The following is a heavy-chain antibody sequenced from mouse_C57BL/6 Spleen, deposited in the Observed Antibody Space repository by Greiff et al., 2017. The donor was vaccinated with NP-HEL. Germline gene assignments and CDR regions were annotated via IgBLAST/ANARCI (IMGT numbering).Heavy chain of an antibody. CDR1: GFNIKDDY. D-gene: IGHD1-1*01. J-gene: IGHJ2*01. CDR3: TTGSSYTEDYFDY. Sequence: EVKLMESGAELVRPGASVKLSCTASGFNIKDDYMHWVKQRPEQGLEWIGWIDPENGDTEYASKFQGKATITADTSSNTAYLQLSSLTSEDTAVYYCTTGSSYTEDYFDYWGQGTTLTVSS. V-gene: IGHV14-4*01. CDR2: IDPENGDT.